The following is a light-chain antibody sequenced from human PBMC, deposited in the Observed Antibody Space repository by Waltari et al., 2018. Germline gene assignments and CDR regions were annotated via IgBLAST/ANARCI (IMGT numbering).Light chain of an antibody. Sequence: QAVVTQEPSLTVSPGGTVTLTCGSSTGAVTSGLLPYWFQQKPGQAPRTLICDTSNKHSWTPARFSGSLLGGKAALTLSGAQPEDEAEYYCLVSYGNYVVFGGGTQLTVL. CDR1: TGAVTSGLL. V-gene: IGLV7-46*01. CDR2: DTS. J-gene: IGLJ7*01. CDR3: LVSYGNYVV.